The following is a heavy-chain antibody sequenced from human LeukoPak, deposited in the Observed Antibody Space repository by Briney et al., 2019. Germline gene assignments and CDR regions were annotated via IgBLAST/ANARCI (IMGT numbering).Heavy chain of an antibody. D-gene: IGHD2-15*01. J-gene: IGHJ3*02. Sequence: SETLSLTCTVSGASISSGDYFWTWIRQPPGKGLEWIGNIYHKGKTSYNPSLKSRVTISVDTSENQFSLKLSSVTAADTAVYYCARLKGGYCSGGSCYDGTAQGGAFDIWGQGTMVTVSS. CDR3: ARLKGGYCSGGSCYDGTAQGGAFDI. CDR1: GASISSGDYF. V-gene: IGHV4-38-2*02. CDR2: IYHKGKT.